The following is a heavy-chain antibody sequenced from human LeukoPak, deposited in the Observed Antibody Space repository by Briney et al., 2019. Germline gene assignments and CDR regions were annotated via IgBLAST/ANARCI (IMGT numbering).Heavy chain of an antibody. CDR2: ISAYNGNT. V-gene: IGHV1-18*01. D-gene: IGHD2-2*01. J-gene: IGHJ4*02. CDR1: GYTFTSYG. CDR3: ARGGYCSSTSCYSCDY. Sequence: ASVKVSCKASGYTFTSYGISWVRQAPGQGLEWMGWISAYNGNTNYVQKLQGRVTMTTDTSTSTAYMELRSLRSDDTAVYYCARGGYCSSTSCYSCDYWGQGTLVTVSS.